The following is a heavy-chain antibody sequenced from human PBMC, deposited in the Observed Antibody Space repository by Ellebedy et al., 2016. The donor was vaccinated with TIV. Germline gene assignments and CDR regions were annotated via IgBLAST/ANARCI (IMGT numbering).Heavy chain of an antibody. CDR2: INGNAVST. V-gene: IGHV3-23*01. CDR1: GFTFSSYA. Sequence: GESLKISCAASGFTFSSYAMSWVRQAPGQGLEWVSGINGNAVSTAYADSVEGRFIISRDNSKRTLFLQMNSLRAEDTAVYYCAKGRGGGSDSSAPRYYFDYWGRGTLVTVSS. D-gene: IGHD3-22*01. CDR3: AKGRGGGSDSSAPRYYFDY. J-gene: IGHJ4*02.